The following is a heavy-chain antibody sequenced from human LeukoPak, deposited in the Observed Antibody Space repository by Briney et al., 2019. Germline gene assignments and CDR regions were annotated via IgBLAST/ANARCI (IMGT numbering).Heavy chain of an antibody. D-gene: IGHD4-17*01. J-gene: IGHJ4*02. Sequence: GGSLRLSCAASGFTVSSNYMSWVRQAPGKGLEWVSVIYSGGSTYYADSVKGRFTISRDNPKNTLYLQMNSLRAEDTAVYYCARGYYGDYVPFDYWGQGTLVTVSS. V-gene: IGHV3-53*01. CDR2: IYSGGST. CDR3: ARGYYGDYVPFDY. CDR1: GFTVSSNY.